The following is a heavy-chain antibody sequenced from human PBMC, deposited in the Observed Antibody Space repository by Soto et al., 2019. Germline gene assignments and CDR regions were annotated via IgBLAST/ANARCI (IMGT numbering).Heavy chain of an antibody. Sequence: PGGSLRLSCGASGITFSSYAMSWVRQAPGKGLEWVSAISGSGGSTHYADSVKGRFTISRDNSKNTQYLQMSSLRADDTALYYCVKGEYYYDSSGYYPFDYWGQGTLVTVSS. CDR1: GITFSSYA. V-gene: IGHV3-23*01. CDR2: ISGSGGST. CDR3: VKGEYYYDSSGYYPFDY. J-gene: IGHJ4*02. D-gene: IGHD3-22*01.